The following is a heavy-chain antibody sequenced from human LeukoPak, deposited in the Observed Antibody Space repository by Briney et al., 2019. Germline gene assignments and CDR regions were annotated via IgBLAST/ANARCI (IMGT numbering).Heavy chain of an antibody. J-gene: IGHJ3*02. CDR3: ARGPYSYDSSGAFDI. Sequence: PSETLSLTCTVSGDSISSGDYYWSWIRQPAGRGLEWIGRISSSGSTNYNPSLKSGVTISVDTSKNQFSLKLSSVTAADTAVYFCARGPYSYDSSGAFDIWGQGTMVTVSS. V-gene: IGHV4-61*02. CDR1: GDSISSGDYY. CDR2: ISSSGST. D-gene: IGHD3-22*01.